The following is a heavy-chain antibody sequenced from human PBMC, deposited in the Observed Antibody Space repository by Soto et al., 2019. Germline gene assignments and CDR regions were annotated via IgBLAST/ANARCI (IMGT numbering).Heavy chain of an antibody. D-gene: IGHD6-19*01. CDR1: GFPFWHYG. V-gene: IGHV3-33*01. Sequence: QVQLVESGGGVVQPGRSLRLSCVGSGFPFWHYGMHWVRQAPGKGLEWVAVIWSDGKKESYADFVKGRFAISRDNLKDTLYLQRNSLRAEDTAVYYCARDRDGGWFHMDVWGQGTTVTVSS. J-gene: IGHJ6*02. CDR3: ARDRDGGWFHMDV. CDR2: IWSDGKKE.